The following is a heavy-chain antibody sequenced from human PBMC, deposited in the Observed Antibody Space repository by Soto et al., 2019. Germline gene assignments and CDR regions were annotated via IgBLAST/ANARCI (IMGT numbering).Heavy chain of an antibody. CDR3: AKDLVGSNADYFDY. Sequence: GGSLRLSCAASGFTFSGYAMSWVRQAPGKGLEWVSVIHGGGNSAYYADSVKGRFTISRDNSKNTLYLQMNSLRAEDAAVYYCAKDLVGSNADYFDYWGQGTLVTVSS. CDR1: GFTFSGYA. CDR2: IHGGGNSA. D-gene: IGHD2-15*01. J-gene: IGHJ4*02. V-gene: IGHV3-23*01.